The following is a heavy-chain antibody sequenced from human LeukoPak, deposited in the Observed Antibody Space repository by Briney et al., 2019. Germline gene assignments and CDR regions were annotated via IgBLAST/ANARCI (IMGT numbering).Heavy chain of an antibody. Sequence: WASVKVSCKASGGTFSSYAISWVRQAPGQGLEWMGGIIPIFGTTNYAQKFQDRVTITADKSTSTAYMELSSLRSEDTAVYYCARVVGLTGYSSSWYSGYYYMDVWGKGTTVTVSS. D-gene: IGHD6-13*01. CDR2: IIPIFGTT. CDR1: GGTFSSYA. J-gene: IGHJ6*03. CDR3: ARVVGLTGYSSSWYSGYYYMDV. V-gene: IGHV1-69*06.